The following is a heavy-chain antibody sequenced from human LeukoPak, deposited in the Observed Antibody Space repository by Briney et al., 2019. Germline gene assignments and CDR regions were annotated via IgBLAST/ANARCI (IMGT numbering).Heavy chain of an antibody. J-gene: IGHJ3*02. CDR3: ARLDCSTTSCSTFTHAFAI. V-gene: IGHV4-39*07. D-gene: IGHD2-2*01. CDR1: GGSTVSWNYD. CDR2: IWYRGSI. Sequence: SETLSLTFTGSGGSTVSWNYDGVWMRRPRGKGLEWIGSIWYRGSIYYNRSRETRVTTSIATSKTQFSPQLSSVTAADSPVYYCARLDCSTTSCSTFTHAFAIWGQGTMVTVSS.